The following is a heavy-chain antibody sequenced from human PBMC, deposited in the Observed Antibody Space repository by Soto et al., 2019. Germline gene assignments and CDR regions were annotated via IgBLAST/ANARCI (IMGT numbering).Heavy chain of an antibody. CDR1: GDSVSSNSAA. Sequence: SQTLSLPCAISGDSVSSNSAAWNWIRQSPSRGLEWLGRTYYRSKWYNDYAVSVKSRITINPDTSKNQFSLHLNSVTPEDTAVYYCATRGITLGAEYFHHWGQGTLVTVSS. D-gene: IGHD3-10*01. CDR3: ATRGITLGAEYFHH. J-gene: IGHJ1*01. CDR2: TYYRSKWYN. V-gene: IGHV6-1*01.